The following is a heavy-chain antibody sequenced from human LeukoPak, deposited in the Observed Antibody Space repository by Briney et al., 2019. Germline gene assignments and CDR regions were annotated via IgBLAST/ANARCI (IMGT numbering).Heavy chain of an antibody. CDR1: KFTFSHYG. V-gene: IGHV3-30*03. Sequence: GGSLRLSCTASKFTFSHYGMQWVRQAPGKGLEWVAVISSDGSIKVYADSVKGRFTLSRDNSINTVDLQMNSLRAEDTAVYYCARDPYDADDDSGYRPFDYWGQGTLVTVSS. J-gene: IGHJ4*02. D-gene: IGHD3-22*01. CDR2: ISSDGSIK. CDR3: ARDPYDADDDSGYRPFDY.